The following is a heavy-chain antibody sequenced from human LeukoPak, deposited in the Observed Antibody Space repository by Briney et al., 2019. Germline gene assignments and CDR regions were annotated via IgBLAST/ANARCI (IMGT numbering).Heavy chain of an antibody. J-gene: IGHJ4*02. V-gene: IGHV4-38-2*02. CDR2: IYYSGST. D-gene: IGHD5-24*01. CDR1: GYSISSSYY. Sequence: PSETLSLTCTVSGYSISSSYYWGWIRQPPGKGLEWIGSIYYSGSTYYNPSLKSRVTISVDTSKNQFSLKLSSVTAADTAVYYCARGPGGWLQFYYFDYWGQGTLVTVSS. CDR3: ARGPGGWLQFYYFDY.